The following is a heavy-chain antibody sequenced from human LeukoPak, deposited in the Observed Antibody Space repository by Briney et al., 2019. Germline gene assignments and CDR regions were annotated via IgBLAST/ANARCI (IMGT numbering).Heavy chain of an antibody. CDR3: AKDSYIAVTGRDY. CDR2: ISGSGGHT. J-gene: IGHJ4*02. CDR1: GFTFSSYA. Sequence: PGGSLRLSCAASGFTFSSYAMSWVRQAPGKGLEWVSTISGSGGHTYYADSVKGRFTISRDDSKNTLYLQMNSLRVEDTAVYYCAKDSYIAVTGRDYWGQGTLVTVSS. V-gene: IGHV3-23*01. D-gene: IGHD6-19*01.